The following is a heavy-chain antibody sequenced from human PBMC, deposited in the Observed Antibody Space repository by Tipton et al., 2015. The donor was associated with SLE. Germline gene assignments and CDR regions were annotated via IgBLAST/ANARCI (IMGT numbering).Heavy chain of an antibody. CDR3: ARSSSWEAFDI. CDR1: GFTFSSYA. CDR2: ISYDGSNK. V-gene: IGHV3-30*04. J-gene: IGHJ3*02. Sequence: QLVQSGGGVVQPGRSLRLSCAASGFTFSSYAMHWVRQAPGKGLEWVAVISYDGSNKYYADSVKGRFTISRDNSKNTLYLQMNSLRAEDTAVYYCARSSSWEAFDIWGQGTMVTVSS. D-gene: IGHD6-13*01.